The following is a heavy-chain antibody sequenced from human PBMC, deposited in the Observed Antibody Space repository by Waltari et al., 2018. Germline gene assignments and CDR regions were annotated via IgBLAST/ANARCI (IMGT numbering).Heavy chain of an antibody. CDR1: GFRFHKYT. V-gene: IGHV3-33*01. D-gene: IGHD3-10*01. J-gene: IGHJ6*02. Sequence: QEQLVESGGGVVQPGRSLRLSCAASGFRFHKYTMNWVRQAPGKGPEWVAVIWFDGSIKYYGDSVKGRFTISRDNSRNTLYLQMNSLRVDDTAVYYCARDRSSEFYYGMDVWGQGTTVTVSS. CDR3: ARDRSSEFYYGMDV. CDR2: IWFDGSIK.